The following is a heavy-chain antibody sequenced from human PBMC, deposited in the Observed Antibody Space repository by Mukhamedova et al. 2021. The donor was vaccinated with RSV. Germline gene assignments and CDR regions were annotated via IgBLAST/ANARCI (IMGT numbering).Heavy chain of an antibody. D-gene: IGHD6-19*01. V-gene: IGHV1-18*01. CDR3: ARDTGIAVADGMDV. J-gene: IGHJ6*02. Sequence: YQRRVHGRVTMTTDTSTSTAYMELRSLRSDDTAVYYCARDTGIAVADGMDVWGQGTTVTVSS.